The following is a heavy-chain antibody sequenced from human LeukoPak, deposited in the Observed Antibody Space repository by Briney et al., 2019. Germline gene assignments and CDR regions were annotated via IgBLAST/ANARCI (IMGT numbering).Heavy chain of an antibody. V-gene: IGHV4-38-2*02. Sequence: SETLSLTCTVSGYSISSDYYWGWIRQPPGKGLEWIGNIFYSGGTYYSPSLTSRVTISLDTSRNQFSLKLNSVTVADTAVYYCAKSNGYGLVDIWGQGTMVTVSS. CDR2: IFYSGGT. CDR1: GYSISSDYY. J-gene: IGHJ3*02. CDR3: AKSNGYGLVDI. D-gene: IGHD3-10*01.